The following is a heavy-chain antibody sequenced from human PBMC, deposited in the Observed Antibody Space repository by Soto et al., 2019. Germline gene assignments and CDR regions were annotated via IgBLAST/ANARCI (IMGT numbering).Heavy chain of an antibody. CDR1: NGSLNNYY. D-gene: IGHD2-2*01. V-gene: IGHV4-59*01. CDR3: ARAPIDAIPAY. Sequence: PSETLSLTCTVSNGSLNNYYWTWIRQSPGKGLEWIGFVYYSGTTNYNPSLKSRVTISLHTSKSQFSLRLSSVTAADPAVYYCARAPIDAIPAYWGQGTLVTVSS. CDR2: VYYSGTT. J-gene: IGHJ1*01.